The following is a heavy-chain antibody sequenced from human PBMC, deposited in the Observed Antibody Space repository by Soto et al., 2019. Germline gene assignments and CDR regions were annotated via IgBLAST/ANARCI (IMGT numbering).Heavy chain of an antibody. Sequence: SETLSLTCTVSGGSISSGGYYWSWIRQHPGKGLEWIGYIYYSGSTYYNPSLKSRVTISVDTSKNQFSLKLSSVTAADTAVYYCARGDPYYDFWSGYPTYYYYYYMDVWGKGTTVTVSS. CDR3: ARGDPYYDFWSGYPTYYYYYYMDV. D-gene: IGHD3-3*01. CDR1: GGSISSGGYY. CDR2: IYYSGST. V-gene: IGHV4-31*03. J-gene: IGHJ6*03.